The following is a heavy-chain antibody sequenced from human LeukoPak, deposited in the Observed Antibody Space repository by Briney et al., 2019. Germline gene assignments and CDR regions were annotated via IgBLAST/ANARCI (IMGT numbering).Heavy chain of an antibody. CDR1: GFTFTNAW. Sequence: GGSLRLSCVGSGFTFTNAWMSWVRQAPGKGLEWIGRIKSKTDGETTNYAEPVRGRFTISRDDSKSAVCLQMNSLKIEDTAVYYCTTDLGTYYHGSQRLIPIDYWGQGTLVTVSS. J-gene: IGHJ4*02. V-gene: IGHV3-15*01. CDR3: TTDLGTYYHGSQRLIPIDY. CDR2: IKSKTDGETT. D-gene: IGHD3-10*01.